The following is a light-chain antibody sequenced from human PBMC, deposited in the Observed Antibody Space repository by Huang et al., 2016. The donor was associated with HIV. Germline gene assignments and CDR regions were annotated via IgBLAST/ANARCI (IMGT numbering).Light chain of an antibody. CDR1: QSVTSN. V-gene: IGKV3-15*01. CDR3: QQYHNWPLYS. Sequence: EIVMTQSPATLSVSPGERATLSCRASQSVTSNLAWYQQKPGQAPRLLIYAASTRAAGIPAMFSGSGSETEFTLTISSLQSEDFAVYSCQQYHNWPLYSFGQGTKLEIK. CDR2: AAS. J-gene: IGKJ2*03.